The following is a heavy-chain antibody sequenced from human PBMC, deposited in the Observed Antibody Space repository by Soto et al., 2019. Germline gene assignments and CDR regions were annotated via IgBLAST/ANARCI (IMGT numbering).Heavy chain of an antibody. CDR1: GFTFSSYW. Sequence: GGSLRLSCAASGFTFSSYWMSWVRQAPGKGLEWVANIKQDGSEKYYVDSVKGRFTISRDNAKNSLYLQMNSLRAEDTAVYYCARAGEGGYYWDYYYYYYMDVWGKGTTVTVSS. J-gene: IGHJ6*03. D-gene: IGHD3-22*01. CDR2: IKQDGSEK. V-gene: IGHV3-7*01. CDR3: ARAGEGGYYWDYYYYYYMDV.